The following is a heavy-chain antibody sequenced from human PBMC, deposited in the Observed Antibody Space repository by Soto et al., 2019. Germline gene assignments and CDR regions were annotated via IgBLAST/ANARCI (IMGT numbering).Heavy chain of an antibody. CDR1: GFTVSSTY. CDR3: ARSGYSYGPFDY. Sequence: EVQLVESGGGLIQPGGSLRLSCAASGFTVSSTYMSWVRQAPGKGLEWVSVIYSGGSTYYADSVKGRFTISRDNSKNTLYRQMNSLRAEETAVYYCARSGYSYGPFDYWGQGTLVTVSS. CDR2: IYSGGST. D-gene: IGHD5-18*01. J-gene: IGHJ4*02. V-gene: IGHV3-53*01.